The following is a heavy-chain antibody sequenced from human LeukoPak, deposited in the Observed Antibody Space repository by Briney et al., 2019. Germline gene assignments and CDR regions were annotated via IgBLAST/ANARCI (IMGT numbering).Heavy chain of an antibody. Sequence: GGSLRLSCAASGFTFSDYYMSWLRQAPGKGLEWVSYISSSGSTIYYADSVKGRFTISRDNAKNSLYLQMHSLRAEDTAVYYCARRAARSPYFDYWGQGTLVTVSS. CDR2: ISSSGSTI. CDR3: ARRAARSPYFDY. D-gene: IGHD6-6*01. CDR1: GFTFSDYY. J-gene: IGHJ4*02. V-gene: IGHV3-11*04.